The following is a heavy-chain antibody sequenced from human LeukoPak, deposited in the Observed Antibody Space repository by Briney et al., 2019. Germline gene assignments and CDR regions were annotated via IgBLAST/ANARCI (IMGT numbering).Heavy chain of an antibody. CDR1: WGSISSYY. V-gene: IGHV4-4*07. Sequence: SETLSLTCSVPWGSISSYYWSWIRQPAGKGLEWIGRIYTSGSTNYNPSLKSRVTMSVDTSKNQFSLKLSSVTAADTAVYYCARVDSSGYHEPFDYWGQGTLVTVSS. CDR3: ARVDSSGYHEPFDY. D-gene: IGHD3-22*01. J-gene: IGHJ4*02. CDR2: IYTSGST.